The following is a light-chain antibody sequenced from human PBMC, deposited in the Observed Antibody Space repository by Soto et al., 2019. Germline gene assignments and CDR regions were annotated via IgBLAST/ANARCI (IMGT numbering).Light chain of an antibody. CDR3: SSNTSGNTRV. Sequence: QSVLTQPASVSGSPGQSIAISCTGTSSDVGGYDYVSWYQQHSDKAPKLMIYEVTKRPSGVSNRFSGSKSGNTASLTISGLQPEDEDDYYCSSNTSGNTRVFGSGTKVTVL. CDR1: SSDVGGYDY. V-gene: IGLV2-14*01. CDR2: EVT. J-gene: IGLJ1*01.